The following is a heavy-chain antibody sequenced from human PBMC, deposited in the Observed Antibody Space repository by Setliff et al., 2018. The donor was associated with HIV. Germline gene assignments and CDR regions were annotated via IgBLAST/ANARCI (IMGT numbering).Heavy chain of an antibody. CDR2: IRHDGNNE. J-gene: IGHJ4*02. CDR1: GFTFSTYG. CDR3: GKDRYDNYVWGSYHGPDC. Sequence: HPGGSLRLSCAASGFTFSTYGMHWVRQAPGMGLEWVSFIRHDGNNENYADSVKGRFTISRDNSKNTLYLQMNSLRAEDTAVYYCGKDRYDNYVWGSYHGPDCWGQGTLGTVSS. D-gene: IGHD3-16*01. V-gene: IGHV3-30*02.